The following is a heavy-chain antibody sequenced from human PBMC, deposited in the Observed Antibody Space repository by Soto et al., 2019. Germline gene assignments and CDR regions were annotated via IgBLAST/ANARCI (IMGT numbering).Heavy chain of an antibody. V-gene: IGHV4-61*01. CDR3: GSGGDAYKMGRD. CDR1: DGSVSSGIYY. J-gene: IGHJ4*02. D-gene: IGHD3-10*01. CDR2: IHFSGSI. Sequence: QVQLQESGPGLVKPSETLSLTCSVSDGSVSSGIYYWSWIRQPPGKGLEWIGYIHFSGSITYNPSLMSRVTISVDTSKNQLSLKLSSVTAADPAVYYCGSGGDAYKMGRDCGQGTLVTVSS.